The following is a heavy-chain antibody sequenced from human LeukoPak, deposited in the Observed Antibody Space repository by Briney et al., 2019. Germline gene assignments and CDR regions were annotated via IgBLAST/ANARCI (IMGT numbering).Heavy chain of an antibody. J-gene: IGHJ6*02. CDR1: GFTVSSNY. Sequence: GGSLRLSCAASGFTVSSNYMSWVRQAPGKGLEWVSVIYSGGSTYYADSVKGRFTISRDNSKNTLYLQMNSLRAEDTAVYYCAGVRTDYSNYYYYYYGMDVWGQGTTVTVSS. CDR2: IYSGGST. V-gene: IGHV3-53*01. CDR3: AGVRTDYSNYYYYYYGMDV. D-gene: IGHD4-11*01.